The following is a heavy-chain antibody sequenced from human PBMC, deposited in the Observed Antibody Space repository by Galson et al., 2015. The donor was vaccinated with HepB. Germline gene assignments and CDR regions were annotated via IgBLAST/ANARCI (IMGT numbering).Heavy chain of an antibody. CDR2: ISGSGGST. D-gene: IGHD6-13*01. V-gene: IGHV3-23*01. CDR1: GFTFSSYA. CDR3: AKASIAAAGIVQYYFDY. J-gene: IGHJ4*02. Sequence: SLRLSCAASGFTFSSYAMSWVRQAPGKGLEWVSAISGSGGSTYYADSVKGRFTISRDNSKNTRYLQMNSLRAEDTAVYYCAKASIAAAGIVQYYFDYWGQGTLVTVSS.